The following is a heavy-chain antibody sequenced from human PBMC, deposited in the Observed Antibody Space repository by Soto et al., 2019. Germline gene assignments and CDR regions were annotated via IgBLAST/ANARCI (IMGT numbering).Heavy chain of an antibody. V-gene: IGHV4-59*08. CDR1: GASISNYY. Sequence: ETLSLTCTIFGASISNYYWSWIRQPPGKGLEWIGYIYYSGSTNYNPSLKSRVTISVDTSKKQFSLKLSSVTAADTAVYYCARLPGYSSGVFDYWGQGSLVTVSS. D-gene: IGHD6-19*01. J-gene: IGHJ4*02. CDR2: IYYSGST. CDR3: ARLPGYSSGVFDY.